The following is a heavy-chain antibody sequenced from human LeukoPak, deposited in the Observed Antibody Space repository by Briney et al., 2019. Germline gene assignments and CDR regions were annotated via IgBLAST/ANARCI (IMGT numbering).Heavy chain of an antibody. V-gene: IGHV1-2*02. CDR3: ARSGHIGAWSYYYYFVDV. D-gene: IGHD6-19*01. CDR1: GYTFTDYS. J-gene: IGHJ6*03. Sequence: EASVKVSCKASGYTFTDYSMHWVRQAPGQGLEWMGWINPNSGGRKYAQKFQGRVGRIRDTTNSTAYMELSGLGFDDAAVYYGARSGHIGAWSYYYYFVDVWGIGTTVTVSS. CDR2: INPNSGGR.